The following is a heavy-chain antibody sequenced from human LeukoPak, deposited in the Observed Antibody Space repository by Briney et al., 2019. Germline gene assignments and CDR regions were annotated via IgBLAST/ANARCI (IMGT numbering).Heavy chain of an antibody. Sequence: SETLSLTCTVSDRSINNYYWTWIRQPPGKGLEWIGCIHYSGSTNYNPSLKSRVTISIGTSKKDFSLKLSPVTAADTAVYYCATGAGDFDHWGQGILVTVSS. CDR3: ATGAGDFDH. V-gene: IGHV4-59*12. D-gene: IGHD1-14*01. J-gene: IGHJ4*02. CDR2: IHYSGST. CDR1: DRSINNYY.